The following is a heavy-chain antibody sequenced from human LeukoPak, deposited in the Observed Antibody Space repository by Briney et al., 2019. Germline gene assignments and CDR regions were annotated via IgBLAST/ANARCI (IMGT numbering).Heavy chain of an antibody. CDR1: GFTFRSYE. V-gene: IGHV3-48*03. D-gene: IGHD1-26*01. CDR3: ARDPYSGAYGDTYYYYMDV. Sequence: PGGSLRLSCIGSGFTFRSYEMNWVRQAPGKGLEWVSYISSSGSTIYYPDSVKGRFTISRDNARNSLYLQTNSLTAEDTAVYYCARDPYSGAYGDTYYYYMDVWGKGTTVTISS. J-gene: IGHJ6*03. CDR2: ISSSGSTI.